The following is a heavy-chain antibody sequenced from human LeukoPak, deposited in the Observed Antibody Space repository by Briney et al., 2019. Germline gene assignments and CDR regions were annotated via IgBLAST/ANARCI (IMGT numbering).Heavy chain of an antibody. J-gene: IGHJ4*02. Sequence: ASVNVSCKASGYTFTGYYIHWVRQAPGQGLEWMGRINPNSGGTNYAQNVQGRVTMTRDTSISTAYMELSRLGSDDTAVYYCARAKAAAGTDSFDYWGQGTLVTVSS. D-gene: IGHD6-13*01. CDR2: INPNSGGT. CDR3: ARAKAAAGTDSFDY. V-gene: IGHV1-2*06. CDR1: GYTFTGYY.